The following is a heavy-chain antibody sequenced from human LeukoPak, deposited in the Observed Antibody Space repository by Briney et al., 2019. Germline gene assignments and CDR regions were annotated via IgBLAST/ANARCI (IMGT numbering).Heavy chain of an antibody. CDR1: GYTFTSYA. D-gene: IGHD2-15*01. CDR3: ASRGRRYCSGGSCYSSYYYYMDV. Sequence: ASVKVSCKASGYTFTSYAMHWVRQAPGQRLEWMGWINAGNGNTKYSQKFQGRVTITRDTSASTAYMELSSLRSEDTAVYYCASRGRRYCSGGSCYSSYYYYMDVWGKGTTVTVSS. J-gene: IGHJ6*03. CDR2: INAGNGNT. V-gene: IGHV1-3*01.